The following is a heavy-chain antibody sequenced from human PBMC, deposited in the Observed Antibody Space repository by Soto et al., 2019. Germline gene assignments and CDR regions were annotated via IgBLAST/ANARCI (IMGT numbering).Heavy chain of an antibody. J-gene: IGHJ4*02. Sequence: GGSXRLSCAASGFPFSSYGMHWVRQAPGKGLEWVAVIWYDGSNKYYADSVKGRFTISRDNSKNTLYLQMNSLRAEDTAVYYCASAPQDGYHTLYYCGQGTLVTVS. CDR1: GFPFSSYG. CDR2: IWYDGSNK. CDR3: ASAPQDGYHTLYY. D-gene: IGHD6-25*01. V-gene: IGHV3-33*01.